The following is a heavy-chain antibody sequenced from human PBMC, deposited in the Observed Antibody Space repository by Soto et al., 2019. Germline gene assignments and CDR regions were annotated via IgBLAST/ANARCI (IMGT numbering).Heavy chain of an antibody. CDR1: GFTFSSYG. CDR3: AKDLLGPGRAYGMDV. J-gene: IGHJ6*02. D-gene: IGHD7-27*01. V-gene: IGHV3-30*18. Sequence: QVQLVESGGGVVQPGRSLRLSCAASGFTFSSYGMHWVRQAPGKGLEWVAVISYDGSNKYYADSVKGRFTISRDNSKNTLYLQMNSLRAEDTAVYYCAKDLLGPGRAYGMDVWCQGNTVTVSS. CDR2: ISYDGSNK.